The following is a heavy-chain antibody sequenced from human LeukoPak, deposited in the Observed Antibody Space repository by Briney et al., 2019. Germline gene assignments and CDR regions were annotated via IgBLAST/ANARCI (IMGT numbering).Heavy chain of an antibody. CDR1: GYTFTGYY. D-gene: IGHD1-14*01. J-gene: IGHJ3*02. Sequence: ASVKVSCKASGYTFTGYYMHWVRQAPGQGLEWLGWINPKSGDTNSAQNFQGRVSMTWDTSISTAYMELSRLRSDDTAVYYCARARPGVDIWGQGTMVTVSS. CDR2: INPKSGDT. V-gene: IGHV1-2*02. CDR3: ARARPGVDI.